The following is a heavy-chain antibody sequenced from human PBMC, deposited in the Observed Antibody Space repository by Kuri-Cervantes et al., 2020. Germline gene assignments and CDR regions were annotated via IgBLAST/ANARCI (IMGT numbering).Heavy chain of an antibody. CDR3: AISHYYDSSGYLAYAFDI. CDR2: ISSSSSYI. V-gene: IGHV3-21*03. CDR1: GFTFSSYW. J-gene: IGHJ3*02. Sequence: GGSLRLSCAASGFTFSSYWMSWVRQAPGKGLEWVSSISSSSSYIYYADSVKGRFTISRDNAKNSLYLQMNSLRAEDTAVYYCAISHYYDSSGYLAYAFDIWGQGTMVTVSS. D-gene: IGHD3-22*01.